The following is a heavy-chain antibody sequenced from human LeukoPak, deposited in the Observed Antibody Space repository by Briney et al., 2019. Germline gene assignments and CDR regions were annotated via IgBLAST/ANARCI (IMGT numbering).Heavy chain of an antibody. CDR1: GFTFNTYA. V-gene: IGHV3-21*01. CDR3: ARVSEFYGSGSFYNEDY. Sequence: GGSLRLSCAASGFTFNTYAMAWVRQAPGKGLEWVSSISSRSDYIYFGDSVKGRFTISRDNAKNSLYLQMNSLRAEDTAVYYCARVSEFYGSGSFYNEDYWGQGTLVTVSS. D-gene: IGHD3-10*01. J-gene: IGHJ4*02. CDR2: ISSRSDYI.